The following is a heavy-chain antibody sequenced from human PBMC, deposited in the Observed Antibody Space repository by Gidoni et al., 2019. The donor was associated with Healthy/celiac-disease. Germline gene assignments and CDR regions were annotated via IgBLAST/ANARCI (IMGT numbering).Heavy chain of an antibody. CDR1: GYSISSGYY. D-gene: IGHD2-21*02. CDR2: IYHSGST. J-gene: IGHJ4*02. V-gene: IGHV4-38-2*02. Sequence: QVQLQESGPGLVKPSETLSLTCTVSGYSISSGYYWGWIRQPPGKGLAWIGSIYHSGSTYYNPSLKSRVTISVDTSKNQFSLKLSSVTAADTAVYYCASLAYCGGDCGNWGQGTLVTVSS. CDR3: ASLAYCGGDCGN.